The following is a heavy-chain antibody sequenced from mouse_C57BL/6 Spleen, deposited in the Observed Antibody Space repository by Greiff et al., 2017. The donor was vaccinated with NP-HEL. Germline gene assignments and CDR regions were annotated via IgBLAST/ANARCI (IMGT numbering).Heavy chain of an antibody. Sequence: VQLQQSGPELVKPGASVKIPCKASGYTFTDYNMDWVKQSHGKSLEWIGDINPNNGGTIYNQKFKGKATLTVDKSSSTAYMELRSLTSEDTAVYYCAREGYYGSSYGAMDYWGQGTTLTVSS. D-gene: IGHD1-1*01. V-gene: IGHV1-18*01. CDR3: AREGYYGSSYGAMDY. CDR1: GYTFTDYN. CDR2: INPNNGGT. J-gene: IGHJ2*01.